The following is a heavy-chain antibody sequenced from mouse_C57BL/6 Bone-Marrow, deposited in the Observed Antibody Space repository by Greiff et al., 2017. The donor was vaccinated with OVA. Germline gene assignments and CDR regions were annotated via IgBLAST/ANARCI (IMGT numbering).Heavy chain of an antibody. CDR1: GYTFTDSS. J-gene: IGHJ2*01. D-gene: IGHD3-2*02. V-gene: IGHV1-26*01. Sequence: EVQLQQSGPELVKPGASVKISCKASGYTFTDSSMTWVKQSHGKSLEWIGDINPNNGGTSYNQKFKGKATLTADKSSSTAYMELRSLTSEDSAVYYCAREADYFDYWGQGTTLTVSS. CDR2: INPNNGGT. CDR3: AREADYFDY.